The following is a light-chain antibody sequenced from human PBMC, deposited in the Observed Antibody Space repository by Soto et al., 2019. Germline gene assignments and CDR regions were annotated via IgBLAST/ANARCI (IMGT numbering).Light chain of an antibody. V-gene: IGKV3-15*01. CDR2: GAS. CDR3: RQYNNWHSEA. J-gene: IGKJ1*01. Sequence: EIVMTQSPATLSVSPGERATLSCRASQSVTSNLAWYQQKPGQAPRLLIFGASIIATGIASRFSGSGSGTDFTLTINSLQSEDFAVYYCRQYNNWHSEAFGQGTKVDIK. CDR1: QSVTSN.